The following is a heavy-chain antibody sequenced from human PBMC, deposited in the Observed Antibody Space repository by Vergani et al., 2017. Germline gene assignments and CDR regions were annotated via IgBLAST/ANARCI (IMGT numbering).Heavy chain of an antibody. Sequence: EVQLEQSGAEVKKPGESLKISCKGSGYSFTNYWIGWVRQMPGKGLEWMGIIYPGDSYTNYSPSFQGHVTISADKSISTAYLQWSSLKASDTAMYYCAKGRYYGSGAVDYWGQGTLVTVSS. J-gene: IGHJ4*02. CDR3: AKGRYYGSGAVDY. D-gene: IGHD3-10*01. V-gene: IGHV5-51*01. CDR2: IYPGDSYT. CDR1: GYSFTNYW.